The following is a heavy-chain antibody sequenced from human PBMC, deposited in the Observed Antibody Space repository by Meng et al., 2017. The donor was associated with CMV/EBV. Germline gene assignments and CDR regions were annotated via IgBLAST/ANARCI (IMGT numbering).Heavy chain of an antibody. J-gene: IGHJ4*02. D-gene: IGHD4-23*01. CDR2: ISSSGSTI. V-gene: IGHV3-48*01. Sequence: GGSLRLSCAASGFTFSSYWMSWVRQAPGKGLEWVSDISSSGSTIYYADSVKGRFTISRDNAKNSLYLQMKSLRAEDTALYYCARDGYGGAFDYWGQGTLVTVSS. CDR3: ARDGYGGAFDY. CDR1: GFTFSSYW.